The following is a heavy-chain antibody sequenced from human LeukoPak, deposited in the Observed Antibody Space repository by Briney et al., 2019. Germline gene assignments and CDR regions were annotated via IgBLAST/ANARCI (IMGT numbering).Heavy chain of an antibody. CDR1: GFTFSSYA. V-gene: IGHV3-23*01. Sequence: PGGSLRLSCAASGFTFSSYAMSWVRQAPGKGGEGVSAISGSGGSTYSADPVKGRFTISRHNSNNTLYLQMNSLSAEDTAVYYCPKDPLDTAMVYYYYGMDFWRQGTTVTVSS. J-gene: IGHJ6*02. CDR2: ISGSGGST. D-gene: IGHD5-18*01. CDR3: PKDPLDTAMVYYYYGMDF.